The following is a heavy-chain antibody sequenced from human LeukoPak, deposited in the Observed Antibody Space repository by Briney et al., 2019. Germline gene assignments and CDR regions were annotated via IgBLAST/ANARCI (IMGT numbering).Heavy chain of an antibody. V-gene: IGHV1-3*03. D-gene: IGHD1-26*01. CDR1: GYTFTNYA. Sequence: ASVTVSCTASGYTFTNYAIHWVRQAPGQRLEWMGWINAGNGNTKYSQEFQGRVTITRDTSASTAYMELSSLRSEDMAVYYCARDLGWELLVLDYWGQGTLVTVSS. CDR3: ARDLGWELLVLDY. CDR2: INAGNGNT. J-gene: IGHJ4*02.